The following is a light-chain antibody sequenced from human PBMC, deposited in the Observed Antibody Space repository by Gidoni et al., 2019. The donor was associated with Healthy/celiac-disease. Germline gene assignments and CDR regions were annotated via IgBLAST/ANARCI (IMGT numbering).Light chain of an antibody. J-gene: IGLJ2*01. CDR1: SGHSSYI. Sequence: QPVQTQSSSASASLGSSVKLTCTLSSGHSSYIIAWHQQQPGKAPRYLMKLEGSGSYNKGSGVPDRFSGSSSGADRYLTISNLQSEDEADYYCETWDSNTVVFGGGTKLTVL. CDR3: ETWDSNTVV. CDR2: LEGSGSY. V-gene: IGLV4-60*03.